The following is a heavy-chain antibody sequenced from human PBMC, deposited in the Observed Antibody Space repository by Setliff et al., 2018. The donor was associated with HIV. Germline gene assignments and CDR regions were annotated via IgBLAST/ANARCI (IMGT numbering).Heavy chain of an antibody. J-gene: IGHJ3*02. CDR3: AREKGYCSGGSCSEGAFDI. V-gene: IGHV1-69*13. Sequence: SVKVSCKASGYTFTTYDINWVRQATGQGLEWMGGIIPIFGTANYAQKFQGRVTITADESTSTAYMELSSLRSEDTAVYYCAREKGYCSGGSCSEGAFDIWGQGTMVTVSS. CDR1: GYTFTTYD. CDR2: IIPIFGTA. D-gene: IGHD2-15*01.